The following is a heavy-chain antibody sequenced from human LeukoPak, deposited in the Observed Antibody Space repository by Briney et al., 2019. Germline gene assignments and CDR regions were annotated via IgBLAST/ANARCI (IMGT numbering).Heavy chain of an antibody. CDR2: INSVGSST. CDR1: GFTFSSYW. V-gene: IGHV3-74*01. J-gene: IGHJ4*02. Sequence: GGSLRLSCAASGFTFSSYWVPWVRQAPGKGVVWVSRINSVGSSTSDADSVKGRFPISRDNAKNTLYLQMNSLKTEDTAVYYCTAFLVVVNQLFDYWGQGTLVTVSS. D-gene: IGHD3-22*01. CDR3: TAFLVVVNQLFDY.